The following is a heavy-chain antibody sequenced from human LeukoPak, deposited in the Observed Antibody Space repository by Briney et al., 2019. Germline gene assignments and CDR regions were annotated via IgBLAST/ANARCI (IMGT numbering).Heavy chain of an antibody. Sequence: PSETLSLTCTVSGGSISSYYWSWIRQPPGKGLEWIGYIYYSGSTNYNPSLKSRVTISVDTSKNQFSLKLSSVTAADTAVYYCARYSSSWYEKSFDYRGQGTLVTVSS. D-gene: IGHD6-13*01. CDR1: GGSISSYY. J-gene: IGHJ4*02. V-gene: IGHV4-59*01. CDR3: ARYSSSWYEKSFDY. CDR2: IYYSGST.